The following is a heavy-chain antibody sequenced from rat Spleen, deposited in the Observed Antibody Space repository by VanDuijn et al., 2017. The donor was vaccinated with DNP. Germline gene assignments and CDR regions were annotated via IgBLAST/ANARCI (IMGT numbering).Heavy chain of an antibody. V-gene: IGHV5-31*01. J-gene: IGHJ1*01. CDR2: ITSSGDNT. CDR1: GFTFNNYW. D-gene: IGHD5-1*01. Sequence: EVQLVESGGDLVQPGRSLKLSCVASGFTFNNYWMTWIRQVPGKGLEWVASITSSGDNTYSPDSVKGRFTISRDNAKNTLYLQMNSLRSEDTATYFCARGSGTYYWYFDFWGPGTMVTVSS. CDR3: ARGSGTYYWYFDF.